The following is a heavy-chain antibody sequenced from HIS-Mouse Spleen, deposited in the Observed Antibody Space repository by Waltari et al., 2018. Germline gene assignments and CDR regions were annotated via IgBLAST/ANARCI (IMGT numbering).Heavy chain of an antibody. CDR2: IYYSGGT. V-gene: IGHV4-39*07. CDR1: GGPISSSRSY. D-gene: IGHD6-13*01. J-gene: IGHJ2*01. CDR3: AREIPYSSSWYDWYFDL. Sequence: QLQLQESGPGLVKPSETLSLTCTVSGGPISSSRSYWVWIRQPPGKGLEWIGSIYYSGGTYYNPSLKSRVTISVDTSKNQFSLKLSSVTAADTAVYYCAREIPYSSSWYDWYFDLWGRGTLVTVSS.